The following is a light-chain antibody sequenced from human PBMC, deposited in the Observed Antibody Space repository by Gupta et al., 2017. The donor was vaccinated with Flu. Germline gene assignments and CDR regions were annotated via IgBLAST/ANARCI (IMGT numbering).Light chain of an antibody. V-gene: IGKV3-11*01. CDR1: QSVSSY. Sequence: PATLSLSPGERATLSCRASQSVSSYLAWYQQKPGQAPRFLIYDASNRATGIPARFSGSGSGTDFTLTISSLEPEDFAVYYCQQRSNWLFTFGPGTKVDIK. CDR3: QQRSNWLFT. J-gene: IGKJ3*01. CDR2: DAS.